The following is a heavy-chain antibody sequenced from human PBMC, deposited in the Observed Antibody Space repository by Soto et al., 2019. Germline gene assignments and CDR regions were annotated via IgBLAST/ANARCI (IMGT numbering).Heavy chain of an antibody. CDR3: ARKFGGITGENYYYYMDV. V-gene: IGHV1-18*01. J-gene: IGHJ6*03. CDR1: GYTFTSYG. D-gene: IGHD1-20*01. Sequence: QVQLVQSGAEVKKPGASVKVSCKASGYTFTSYGISWVRQAPGQGLEWMGWISAYNGNTNYAQKLQRRVTITTDTTTSTTYIELRRLRSDDTAVYYCARKFGGITGENYYYYMDVWGKGTTVTVSS. CDR2: ISAYNGNT.